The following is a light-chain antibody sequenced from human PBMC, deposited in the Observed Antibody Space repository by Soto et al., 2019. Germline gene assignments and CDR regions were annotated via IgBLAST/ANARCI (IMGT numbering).Light chain of an antibody. Sequence: QSALTQPASVSGSPGQSITISCAGTTSDIGANNFVSWYQQRPGKAPKVIIYEVSNRPAGASYRFSGSKSGSTASLTISGLQAEDEALYYCNAYTNTGARVFGTGTEVTVL. CDR2: EVS. V-gene: IGLV2-14*01. CDR1: TSDIGANNF. CDR3: NAYTNTGARV. J-gene: IGLJ1*01.